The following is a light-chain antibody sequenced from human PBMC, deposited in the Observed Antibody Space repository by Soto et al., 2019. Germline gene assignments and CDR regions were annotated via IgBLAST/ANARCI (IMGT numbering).Light chain of an antibody. V-gene: IGLV1-47*01. CDR3: ATWDETLSGHV. J-gene: IGLJ1*01. CDR2: RND. CDR1: SSNIKTNY. Sequence: QSVLPQPPSASGTPVQRVVISCSGSSSNIKTNYVHWYQQLPGMGPKLLIYRNDQRPSGVPDRFSGSKSGTSASLAISGLRSEDEAEYYCATWDETLSGHVFGTGTKVTVL.